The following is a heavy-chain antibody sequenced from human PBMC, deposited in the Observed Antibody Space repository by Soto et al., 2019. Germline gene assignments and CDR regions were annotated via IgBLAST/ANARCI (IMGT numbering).Heavy chain of an antibody. D-gene: IGHD2-8*01. J-gene: IGHJ5*01. CDR3: ARLIGNSWLDS. CDR2: TYYRSKWDY. CDR1: GDSVSTNSAT. V-gene: IGHV6-1*01. Sequence: QVQLQQSGPGLVKPSQTLSLTCAISGDSVSTNSATWDWIRQSPSSGLEWLGRTYYRSKWDYDYAASVKGRININPDTSNNQVSLHLDSVTPDGTAVYYCARLIGNSWLDSWCQGTLVTVSS.